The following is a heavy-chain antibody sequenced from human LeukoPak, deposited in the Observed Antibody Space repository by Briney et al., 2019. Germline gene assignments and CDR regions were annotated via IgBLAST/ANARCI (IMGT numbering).Heavy chain of an antibody. Sequence: PGWSLRLSCAASGFIFSTYAMTWVHQPRGNGLEWVSSISGSGNSTYFGDSVKGRFTISRDNSKSTLYLQMNNLRVEDTAVYYCAKVVRSKKFYYYFMDVWGKGTTITVSS. CDR1: GFIFSTYA. J-gene: IGHJ6*03. CDR3: AKVVRSKKFYYYFMDV. CDR2: ISGSGNST. V-gene: IGHV3-23*01. D-gene: IGHD3-10*02.